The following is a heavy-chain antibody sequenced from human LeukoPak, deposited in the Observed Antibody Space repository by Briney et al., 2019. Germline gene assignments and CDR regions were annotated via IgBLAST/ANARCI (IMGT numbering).Heavy chain of an antibody. D-gene: IGHD6-19*01. J-gene: IGHJ5*02. CDR3: ARGLRHPHCIAVAGFHWFDP. Sequence: SETLSLTCAVYGGSFSGYYWSWIRQPPGKGLEWIGEINHSGSTNYNPSLKSRVTISVDTSKNQFSLKLSSVTAADTAVYYCARGLRHPHCIAVAGFHWFDPWGQGTLVTVSS. CDR2: INHSGST. V-gene: IGHV4-34*01. CDR1: GGSFSGYY.